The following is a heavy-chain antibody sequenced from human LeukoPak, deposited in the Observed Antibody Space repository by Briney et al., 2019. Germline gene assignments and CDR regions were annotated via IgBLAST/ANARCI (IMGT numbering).Heavy chain of an antibody. CDR3: ARLNYYDSSSFDY. CDR1: GGSISSSSYY. D-gene: IGHD3-22*01. Sequence: SETLSLTCTVSGGSISSSSYYWGWIRQPPGKGLEWIGCIYYSDSTYYNPSLKSRVTISVDTSKNQFSLKLSSVTAGDTAVYYCARLNYYDSSSFDYWGQGTLVSVSS. J-gene: IGHJ4*02. V-gene: IGHV4-39*01. CDR2: IYYSDST.